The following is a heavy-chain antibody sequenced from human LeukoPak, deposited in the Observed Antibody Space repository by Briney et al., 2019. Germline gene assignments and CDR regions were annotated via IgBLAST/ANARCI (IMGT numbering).Heavy chain of an antibody. V-gene: IGHV1-3*01. CDR3: ARVPTTVTTGCGY. Sequence: ASVKVSCKASGGSFSSYAISWVRQAPGQRLEWMGWINAGNGNTKHSQKFQGRVTITRDTSASTAYMELSSLRSEDTAVYYCARVPTTVTTGCGYWGQGTLVTVSS. D-gene: IGHD4-17*01. CDR1: GGSFSSYA. CDR2: INAGNGNT. J-gene: IGHJ4*02.